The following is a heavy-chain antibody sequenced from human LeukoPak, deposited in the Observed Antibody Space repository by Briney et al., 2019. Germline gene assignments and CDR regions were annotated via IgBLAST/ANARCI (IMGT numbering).Heavy chain of an antibody. CDR2: MSHSGYP. Sequence: SETLSLTCAVYGGSFSGYSWTWIRQPPGKGLEWIGEMSHSGYPNYNPSLKSRVAISVDTSKNQFSLNLTSVTAADTAVYYCAREGRKSRGVDIVRKKETGYYYMDVWGKGTTVTVSS. V-gene: IGHV4-34*01. CDR3: AREGRKSRGVDIVRKKETGYYYMDV. CDR1: GGSFSGYS. D-gene: IGHD2-15*01. J-gene: IGHJ6*03.